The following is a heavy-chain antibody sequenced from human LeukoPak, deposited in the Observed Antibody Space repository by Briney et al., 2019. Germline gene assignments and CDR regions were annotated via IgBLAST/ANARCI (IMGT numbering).Heavy chain of an antibody. CDR3: ARYSYGYFGIDY. CDR1: GFTFSSYS. Sequence: GGSLRLSCAASGFTFSSYSMNWVRQAPGEGLEWVSYISSSSTIYYADSVKGRFTISRDNAKNSLYLQMNSLRAEDTAVYYCARYSYGYFGIDYWGQGTLVTVSS. CDR2: ISSSSTI. V-gene: IGHV3-48*04. D-gene: IGHD5-18*01. J-gene: IGHJ4*02.